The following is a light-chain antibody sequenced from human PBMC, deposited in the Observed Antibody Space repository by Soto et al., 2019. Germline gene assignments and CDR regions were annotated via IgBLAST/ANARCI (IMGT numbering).Light chain of an antibody. CDR3: SSFTISSAVV. V-gene: IGLV2-14*01. CDR1: SSDVGGYND. J-gene: IGLJ2*01. Sequence: QSALTQPASVSGSPGQSITISCTGTSSDVGGYNDVSWYQQHPGKAPKLMIYEVSNRPSGVSNRFSGSKSGNTASLTISGLQAEDEAGYYCSSFTISSAVVFGGGTKLTVL. CDR2: EVS.